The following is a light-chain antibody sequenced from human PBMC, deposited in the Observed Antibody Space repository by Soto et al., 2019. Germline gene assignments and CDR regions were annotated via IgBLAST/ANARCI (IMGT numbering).Light chain of an antibody. Sequence: EIVLTQSPGTLSLSPGERATLSCRASQSVSSSYLAWYQQKPGQAPRLLIYGASSRATGIPDRFSGSGSGTDFTLIISRMEPEDFAVYYGQQYGSTPPYSFGQGTKLEIK. CDR2: GAS. CDR3: QQYGSTPPYS. CDR1: QSVSSSY. J-gene: IGKJ2*03. V-gene: IGKV3-20*01.